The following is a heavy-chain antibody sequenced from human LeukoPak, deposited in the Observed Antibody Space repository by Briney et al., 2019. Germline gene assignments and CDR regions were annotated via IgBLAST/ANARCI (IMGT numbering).Heavy chain of an antibody. CDR1: GGSISSGGYY. CDR2: IYYSGST. CDR3: AKHVVVVPAAIVPRFAFDI. J-gene: IGHJ3*02. Sequence: SQTLSLTCTVSGGSISSGGYYWSWIRQHPGKGLEWIGYIYYSGSTYYNPSLKSRVTISVDTSKNQFSLKLSSVTAADTAVYYCAKHVVVVPAAIVPRFAFDIWGQGTMVTVSS. D-gene: IGHD2-2*01. V-gene: IGHV4-31*03.